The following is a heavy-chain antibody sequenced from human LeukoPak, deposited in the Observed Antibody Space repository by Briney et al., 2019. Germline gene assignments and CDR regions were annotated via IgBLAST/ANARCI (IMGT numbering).Heavy chain of an antibody. J-gene: IGHJ5*02. Sequence: GASVEVSCKASGGTFSSYAISWVRQAPGQGLEWMGGIIPIFGTANYAQKFQGRVTITTDESTSTAYMELSSLRSEDTAVYYCARGTLPGYDILTGYAPKNNWFDPWGQGTLVTVSS. D-gene: IGHD3-9*01. CDR1: GGTFSSYA. CDR2: IIPIFGTA. CDR3: ARGTLPGYDILTGYAPKNNWFDP. V-gene: IGHV1-69*05.